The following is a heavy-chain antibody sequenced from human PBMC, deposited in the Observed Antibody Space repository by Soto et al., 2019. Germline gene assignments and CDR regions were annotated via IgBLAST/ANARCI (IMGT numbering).Heavy chain of an antibody. CDR2: ISGSGGST. J-gene: IGHJ4*02. Sequence: GSLRLSCASSGFTFSSYAMSCVRQAPGKGLEWVSAISGSGGSTYYADSVKGRFTISRDNSKNTLYLQMNSLRAEDTAIYYCAKDTGYGALYYFDYWGQGTLVTVSS. CDR1: GFTFSSYA. CDR3: AKDTGYGALYYFDY. V-gene: IGHV3-23*01. D-gene: IGHD5-18*01.